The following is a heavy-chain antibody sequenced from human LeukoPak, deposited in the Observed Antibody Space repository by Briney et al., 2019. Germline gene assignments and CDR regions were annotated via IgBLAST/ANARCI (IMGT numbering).Heavy chain of an antibody. V-gene: IGHV3-30*04. Sequence: PGRSLRLSCAASGFPFSNYPMHWVRQAPGKGLEWVAMISSDASNKDYTDSVKGRFTISRDNVKNTLYMEMNSLRAEDTAVYYCVRDLGGRSGHWGQGTLVTVSS. CDR1: GFPFSNYP. J-gene: IGHJ4*02. CDR3: VRDLGGRSGH. D-gene: IGHD1-26*01. CDR2: ISSDASNK.